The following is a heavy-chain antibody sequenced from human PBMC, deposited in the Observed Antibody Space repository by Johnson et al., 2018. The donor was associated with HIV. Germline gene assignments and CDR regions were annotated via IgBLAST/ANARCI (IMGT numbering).Heavy chain of an antibody. D-gene: IGHD2-21*01. J-gene: IGHJ3*02. V-gene: IGHV3-53*01. CDR3: TTDPGSWVVSAYSHAFDI. CDR2: IYSGGIT. Sequence: VQLVESGGGLIQPGGSLRLSCAASGFTVSSNYMTWVRPAPGKGLEWVSAIYSGGITYYADSVTGRFTIYRDNSQNQLYLQMNSLKTEDTAVYYCTTDPGSWVVSAYSHAFDIWGQGTMVTVSS. CDR1: GFTVSSNY.